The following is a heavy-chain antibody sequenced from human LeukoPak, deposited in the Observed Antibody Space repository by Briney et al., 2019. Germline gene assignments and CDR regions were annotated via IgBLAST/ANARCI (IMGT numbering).Heavy chain of an antibody. CDR1: GYTFTSYD. Sequence: ASVKVSCKASGYTFTSYDINWVRQATGQGLEWMGWMNPNSGNTGYAQKFQGRVTITADESTSTAYMELSSLRSEDTAVYYCAREDYGDYNWGQGTLVTVSS. CDR2: MNPNSGNT. J-gene: IGHJ4*02. V-gene: IGHV1-8*01. D-gene: IGHD4-17*01. CDR3: AREDYGDYN.